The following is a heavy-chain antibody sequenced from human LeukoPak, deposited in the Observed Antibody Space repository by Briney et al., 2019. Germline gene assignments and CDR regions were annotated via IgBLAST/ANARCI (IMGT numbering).Heavy chain of an antibody. J-gene: IGHJ3*02. CDR2: IGGVSSTI. D-gene: IGHD2-15*01. CDR1: GFTFSSYS. Sequence: PGGSLRLSCAASGFTFSSYSMNWVRQAPGKGLQWVSYIGGVSSTISYADSVKGRFTISRDNAKSSLYLQMNSLGDEDTAVYYCARDVDYAFDIWGQGTLVTVSS. V-gene: IGHV3-48*02. CDR3: ARDVDYAFDI.